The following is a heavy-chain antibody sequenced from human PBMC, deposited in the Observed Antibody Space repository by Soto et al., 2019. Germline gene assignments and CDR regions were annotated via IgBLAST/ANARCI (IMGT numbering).Heavy chain of an antibody. CDR2: INPSGGST. CDR3: ARDPTSPNICSGGSCYYFDY. CDR1: GYTFTSYY. V-gene: IGHV1-46*03. Sequence: GASVKVSCKASGYTFTSYYMHWVRQAPGQGLEWMGIINPSGGSTSYAQKFQGRVTMTRDTSTSTVYMELSSLRSEDTAVYYCARDPTSPNICSGGSCYYFDYWGQGTLVTVSS. J-gene: IGHJ4*02. D-gene: IGHD2-15*01.